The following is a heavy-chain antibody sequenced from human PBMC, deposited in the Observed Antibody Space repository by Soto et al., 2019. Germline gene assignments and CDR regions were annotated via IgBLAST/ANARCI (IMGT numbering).Heavy chain of an antibody. D-gene: IGHD2-2*01. J-gene: IGHJ6*02. CDR1: GGTFSSYA. Sequence: SVKVSCKASGGTFSSYAISWVRQAPGQGLEWMGGIIPIFGTANYAQKFQGRVTITADKSTSTAYMELSSLRSEDTAVYYCARHQLGYCSSTSCQRPYYYYGMDVWGQGATVTVSS. CDR2: IIPIFGTA. CDR3: ARHQLGYCSSTSCQRPYYYYGMDV. V-gene: IGHV1-69*06.